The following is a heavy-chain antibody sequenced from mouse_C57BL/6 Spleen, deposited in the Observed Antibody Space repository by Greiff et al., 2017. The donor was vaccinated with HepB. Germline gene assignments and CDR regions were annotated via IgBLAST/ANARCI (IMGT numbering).Heavy chain of an antibody. V-gene: IGHV1-69*01. CDR1: GYTFTSYW. D-gene: IGHD1-1*01. J-gene: IGHJ3*01. CDR2: IDPSDSYT. Sequence: QLPGAELVMPGASVKLSCKASGYTFTSYWMHWVKQRPGQGLEWIGEIDPSDSYTNYNQKFKGKSTLTVDKSSSTAYMQLSSLTSEDSAVYYCARPFYYGSSSAWFAYWGQGTLVTVSA. CDR3: ARPFYYGSSSAWFAY.